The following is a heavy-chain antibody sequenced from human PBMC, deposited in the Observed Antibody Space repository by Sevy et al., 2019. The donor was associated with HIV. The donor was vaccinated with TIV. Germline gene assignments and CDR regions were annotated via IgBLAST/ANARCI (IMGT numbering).Heavy chain of an antibody. D-gene: IGHD2-2*01. CDR2: IYYSGST. V-gene: IGHV4-59*01. Sequence: SETLSLTCTVSGGSISSYYWCWIRQPPGMGLEWVGYIYYSGSTNYNPSLKCRVTISGDTSKNQFSLKLSSVTAADTAVYYWARVGCSRTGCNYYYYCYGMDDWGQRTMVTVSS. CDR1: GGSISSYY. CDR3: ARVGCSRTGCNYYYYCYGMDD. J-gene: IGHJ6*02.